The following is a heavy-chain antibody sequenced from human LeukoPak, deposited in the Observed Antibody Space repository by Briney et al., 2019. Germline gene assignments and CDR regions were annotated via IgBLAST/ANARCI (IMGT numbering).Heavy chain of an antibody. D-gene: IGHD3-10*01. J-gene: IGHJ4*02. CDR2: IYYSGST. V-gene: IGHV4-30-4*01. CDR3: ATSMVRGICFY. CDR1: GGSISSGDYY. Sequence: PSHTLSLTCTVSGGSISSGDYYWRWIRQPPGKGLEWIGYIYYSGSTYYNPSLKSRVTISVDTSKNEFSLKLTSVTAADTAVYYCATSMVRGICFYWGQGTLVTVSS.